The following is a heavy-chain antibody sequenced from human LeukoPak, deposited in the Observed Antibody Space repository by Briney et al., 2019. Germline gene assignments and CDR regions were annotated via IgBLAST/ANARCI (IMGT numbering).Heavy chain of an antibody. CDR3: ASSTIAAAGTSMDY. Sequence: ASVKVSCKASGHTFTGYYMHWVRQAPGQGLEWMGWINPNSGGKKYVQKFQGRVTMTRDTSISTAYLELTGLTSDDTAVYYCASSTIAAAGTSMDYWGQGTLVTISS. CDR2: INPNSGGK. CDR1: GHTFTGYY. D-gene: IGHD6-13*01. V-gene: IGHV1-2*02. J-gene: IGHJ4*02.